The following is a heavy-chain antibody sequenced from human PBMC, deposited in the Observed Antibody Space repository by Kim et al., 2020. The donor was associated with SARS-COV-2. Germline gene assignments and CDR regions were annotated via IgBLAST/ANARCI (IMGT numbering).Heavy chain of an antibody. V-gene: IGHV3-11*06. Sequence: ESMKGRSTISRDNAKNSLYLQMNSLRAEDTAVYDCARGPRYFDWLFYYFDYWGQGTLVTVSS. D-gene: IGHD3-9*01. CDR3: ARGPRYFDWLFYYFDY. J-gene: IGHJ4*02.